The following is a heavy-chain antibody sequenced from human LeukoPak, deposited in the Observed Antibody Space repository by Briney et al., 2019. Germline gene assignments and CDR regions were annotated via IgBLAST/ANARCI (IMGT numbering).Heavy chain of an antibody. Sequence: ASVKVSCKASGYTFTSYGISWVRQAPGQGLEWMGWISAYNGNTNYAQKLQGRVTMTTDTSTSTAYMELRSLRSDDTAVYYCARRIAAAGITGRWFDPWGQGTLVTVSS. CDR2: ISAYNGNT. J-gene: IGHJ5*02. D-gene: IGHD6-13*01. V-gene: IGHV1-18*01. CDR3: ARRIAAAGITGRWFDP. CDR1: GYTFTSYG.